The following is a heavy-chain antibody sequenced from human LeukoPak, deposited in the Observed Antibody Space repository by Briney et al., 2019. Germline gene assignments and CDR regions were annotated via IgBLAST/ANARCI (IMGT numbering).Heavy chain of an antibody. Sequence: SVKVSCKASGGTFSSYAISWVRQAPGQGLEWMGGTIPIFGTANYAQKFQGRVTITTDESTSTAYMELSSLRSEDTAVYYCARGTIAARHKSNWFDPWGQGTLVAVSS. CDR1: GGTFSSYA. J-gene: IGHJ5*02. D-gene: IGHD6-6*01. CDR2: TIPIFGTA. CDR3: ARGTIAARHKSNWFDP. V-gene: IGHV1-69*05.